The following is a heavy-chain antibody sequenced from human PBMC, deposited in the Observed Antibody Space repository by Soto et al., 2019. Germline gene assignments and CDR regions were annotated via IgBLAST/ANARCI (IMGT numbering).Heavy chain of an antibody. D-gene: IGHD5-12*01. J-gene: IGHJ4*02. CDR3: ARGYSGYDPPIFDY. V-gene: IGHV1-69*06. CDR1: GGTFSSYA. Sequence: SVKVSCKASGGTFSSYAISWVRQAPGQGLEWMGGIIPIFGTANYAQKFQGRVTITADKSTSTAYMELSSLRSDDTAVYYCARGYSGYDPPIFDYWGQGTLVTVSS. CDR2: IIPIFGTA.